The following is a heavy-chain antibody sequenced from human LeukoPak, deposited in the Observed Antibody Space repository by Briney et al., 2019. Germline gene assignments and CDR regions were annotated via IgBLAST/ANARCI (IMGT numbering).Heavy chain of an antibody. D-gene: IGHD2-15*01. CDR1: GDSISSYY. V-gene: IGHV4-59*01. J-gene: IGHJ6*03. CDR3: ARVECSGGSCYPIYYYYYMDV. Sequence: SETLSLTCTVSGDSISSYYCSWVRQPPGRGLEWLGYIYYRGSTIYSTSLKSRVTISVDTSKNQFSLKLTSVTAADTAVYYCARVECSGGSCYPIYYYYYMDVWGKGTTVTVSS. CDR2: IYYRGST.